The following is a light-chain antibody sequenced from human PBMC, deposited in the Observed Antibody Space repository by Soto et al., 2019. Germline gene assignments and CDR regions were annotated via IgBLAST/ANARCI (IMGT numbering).Light chain of an antibody. J-gene: IGKJ3*01. CDR1: QSITRY. V-gene: IGKV1-39*01. CDR3: QQYSDFLIS. Sequence: DFQMTQSPSSLSASVGDRVNITCRASQSITRYLNWYQQKPGKAPNLLIYATSNLQTGVPLRFSGSGFGTDFTLTINNLQPEDFATYYCQQYSDFLISFGPGTTVDFK. CDR2: ATS.